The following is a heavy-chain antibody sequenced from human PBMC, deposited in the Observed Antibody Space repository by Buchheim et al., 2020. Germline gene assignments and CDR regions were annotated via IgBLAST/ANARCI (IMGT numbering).Heavy chain of an antibody. J-gene: IGHJ5*02. D-gene: IGHD2-2*01. V-gene: IGHV3-33*01. Sequence: QVQLVESGGGVVQPGRSLRLSCAASGFTFSSYGMHWVRQAPGKGLEWVAVIWYDGRNKYYADSVKGRFTISRDNSKNTLYLEMNGLRAEDTAVYCCTREYCSSSSCYGDNGVDPWGEGTL. CDR2: IWYDGRNK. CDR3: TREYCSSSSCYGDNGVDP. CDR1: GFTFSSYG.